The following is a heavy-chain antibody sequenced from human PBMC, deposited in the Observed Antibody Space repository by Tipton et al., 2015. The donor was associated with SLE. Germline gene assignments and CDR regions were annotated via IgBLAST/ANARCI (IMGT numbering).Heavy chain of an antibody. CDR2: IYYSGST. Sequence: TLSLTCAVSGGSISSSSFYWGWIRQPPGKGLEWIGGIYYSGSTQYNPSLRSRVSMSVDTSKNQFSLKLSSVTAADTAVYYCARGSTVTTFYYYYYMDVWGKGTTVTVSS. D-gene: IGHD4-11*01. V-gene: IGHV4-39*07. CDR1: GGSISSSSFY. J-gene: IGHJ6*03. CDR3: ARGSTVTTFYYYYYMDV.